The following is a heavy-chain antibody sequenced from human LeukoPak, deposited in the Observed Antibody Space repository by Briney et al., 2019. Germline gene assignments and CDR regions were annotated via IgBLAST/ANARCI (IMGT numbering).Heavy chain of an antibody. D-gene: IGHD3-10*01. CDR2: ISRDGHFI. Sequence: GGSLRLSCSASRFTFSNFNTHWVRQSPGKTLQFWSGISRDGHFIDYADYVRGRFTISRDNSKNTLYLRMTSLRVEDTALYYCVRGLYGLGWDYWGPGTLVTVSS. J-gene: IGHJ4*02. V-gene: IGHV3-64D*06. CDR3: VRGLYGLGWDY. CDR1: RFTFSNFN.